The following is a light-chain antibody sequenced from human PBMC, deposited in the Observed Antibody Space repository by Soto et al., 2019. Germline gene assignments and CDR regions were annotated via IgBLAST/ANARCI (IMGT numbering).Light chain of an antibody. CDR3: QHHDSYSPSWP. Sequence: DIQMTQSPSTLSASVGDRVTITCRASQNINEYLAWYQQKPGKAPKLLIYMASSLESEVPSRFSGSGPGTEFTLTISSLQPDDSATYYCQHHDSYSPSWPFGQGTKVDI. CDR1: QNINEY. V-gene: IGKV1-5*03. J-gene: IGKJ1*01. CDR2: MAS.